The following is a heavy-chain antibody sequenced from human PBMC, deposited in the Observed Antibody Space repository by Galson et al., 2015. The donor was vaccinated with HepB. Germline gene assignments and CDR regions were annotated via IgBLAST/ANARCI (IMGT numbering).Heavy chain of an antibody. V-gene: IGHV3-23*01. CDR1: GFTFSSYA. Sequence: SLRLSCAASGFTFSSYAMSWVRQAPGKGLEWVSAISGSGGSTYYADSVKGRFTISRDNSKNTLYLQMNSLRAEDTAVYYCAKSYSSGWYWSDAFDIWGQGTMVTVSS. CDR2: ISGSGGST. J-gene: IGHJ3*02. CDR3: AKSYSSGWYWSDAFDI. D-gene: IGHD6-19*01.